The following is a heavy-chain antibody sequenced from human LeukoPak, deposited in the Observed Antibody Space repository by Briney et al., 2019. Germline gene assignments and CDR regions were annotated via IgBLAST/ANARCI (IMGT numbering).Heavy chain of an antibody. Sequence: ASVKVSCKASGYTFTGYYMHWVRQAPGQGLEWMGWINPNSGGTNYAQKFQGWVTMTRDTSISTAYMELSRLRSDDTAVYYCARDGGSYPDAFDTWGQGTMVTVSS. D-gene: IGHD1-26*01. CDR1: GYTFTGYY. V-gene: IGHV1-2*04. J-gene: IGHJ3*02. CDR3: ARDGGSYPDAFDT. CDR2: INPNSGGT.